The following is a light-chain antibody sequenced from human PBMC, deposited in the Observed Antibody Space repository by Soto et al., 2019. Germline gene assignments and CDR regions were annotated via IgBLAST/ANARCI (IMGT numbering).Light chain of an antibody. CDR2: AAS. V-gene: IGKV3-15*01. CDR3: QQYDAPVT. CDR1: QSVGSK. Sequence: EVVMTQSPATLTLSPGERATLSCRSNQSVGSKLAWYQQKTGQAPRLLIYAASTRATGVPARFSGGGSGTDFTLSISSLQSEDSAVYFCQQYDAPVTFGQGTKLDIK. J-gene: IGKJ2*01.